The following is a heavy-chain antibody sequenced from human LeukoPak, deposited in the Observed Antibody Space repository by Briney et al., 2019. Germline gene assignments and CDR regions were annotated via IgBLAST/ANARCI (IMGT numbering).Heavy chain of an antibody. D-gene: IGHD4-17*01. Sequence: GGSLRLSCAASGFTFSSYAMSWVRQAPGKGLEWVSAISGSGGSTYYADSVKGRFTISRDNSKNTLYLQMNSLRAEDTAVYYCAKGDYGDYAYSTFDYWGQGTLVTVSS. CDR2: ISGSGGST. CDR1: GFTFSSYA. J-gene: IGHJ4*02. V-gene: IGHV3-23*01. CDR3: AKGDYGDYAYSTFDY.